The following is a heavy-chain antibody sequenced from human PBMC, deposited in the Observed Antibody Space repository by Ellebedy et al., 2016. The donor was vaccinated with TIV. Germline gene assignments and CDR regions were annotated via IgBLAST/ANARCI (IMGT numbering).Heavy chain of an antibody. V-gene: IGHV3-11*05. Sequence: GGSLRLSXAASGFTFSDYYMSWIRQAPGKGLEWVSYISSSSSYTNYADSVKGRFTISRDNAKNSLYLQMNSLRAEDTAVYYCASDHPGHYGSGRFDYWGQGTLVTVSS. CDR2: ISSSSSYT. D-gene: IGHD3-10*01. CDR1: GFTFSDYY. CDR3: ASDHPGHYGSGRFDY. J-gene: IGHJ4*02.